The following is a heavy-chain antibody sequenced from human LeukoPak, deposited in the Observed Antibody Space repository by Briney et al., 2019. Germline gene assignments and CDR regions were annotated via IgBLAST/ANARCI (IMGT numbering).Heavy chain of an antibody. J-gene: IGHJ4*02. CDR1: GGPISSYY. Sequence: PSETLSLTCTVSGGPISSYYWSWIRQPAGKGLEWIGRIYTSGSTNYNPSLKSRVTISVDKSKNQFSLKLSSVTAADTAVYYCASTPRPHYGLTPPAGYFDYWGQGTLVTVSS. D-gene: IGHD3-16*01. V-gene: IGHV4-4*07. CDR3: ASTPRPHYGLTPPAGYFDY. CDR2: IYTSGST.